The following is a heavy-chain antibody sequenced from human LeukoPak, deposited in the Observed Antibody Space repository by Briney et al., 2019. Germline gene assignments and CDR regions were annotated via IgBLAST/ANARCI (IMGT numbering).Heavy chain of an antibody. D-gene: IGHD6-13*01. Sequence: SETLSLTCTVSGASISSYFWNWIRQPPGRGLEWIGYISDSGSTNYNPSLKSRVTISVDTSKNQLSLKLSSVTAADTAVYYCARRSLGQLFDSWGQGTLVTVSS. V-gene: IGHV4-59*08. CDR1: GASISSYF. J-gene: IGHJ5*01. CDR2: ISDSGST. CDR3: ARRSLGQLFDS.